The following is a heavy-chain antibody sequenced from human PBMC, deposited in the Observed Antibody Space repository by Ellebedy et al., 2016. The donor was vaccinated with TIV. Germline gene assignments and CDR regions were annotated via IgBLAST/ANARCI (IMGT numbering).Heavy chain of an antibody. J-gene: IGHJ3*01. Sequence: PGGSLRLSCAASGFTISRHWMSWVRQGPGKGLEWVANINQDGGEKNYVDSVKGRFTISRDFAKNSLFLQMNNLTAEDTAIYFCARDPVGVGPAFDVWGQGTMVTVSS. CDR1: GFTISRHW. CDR3: ARDPVGVGPAFDV. V-gene: IGHV3-7*03. D-gene: IGHD4-23*01. CDR2: INQDGGEK.